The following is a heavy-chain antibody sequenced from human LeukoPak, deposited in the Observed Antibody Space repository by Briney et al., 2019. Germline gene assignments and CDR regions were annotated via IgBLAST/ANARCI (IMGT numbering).Heavy chain of an antibody. Sequence: SETLSLTCAASGGSISSGGYPWIWIRQPQGKDLEWVRYIDHSRSTYYNPSLKSLVTISVDRSKTQFSLKLSSVTHATTAEYYCSRGISYYDSSGYYNSWFDPWGQGTLVTVSS. CDR2: IDHSRST. J-gene: IGHJ5*02. CDR3: SRGISYYDSSGYYNSWFDP. CDR1: GGSISSGGYP. V-gene: IGHV4-30-2*01. D-gene: IGHD3-22*01.